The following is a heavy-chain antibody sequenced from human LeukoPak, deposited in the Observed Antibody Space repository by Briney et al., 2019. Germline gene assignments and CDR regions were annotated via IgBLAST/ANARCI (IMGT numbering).Heavy chain of an antibody. CDR3: ATGHYYDSSGYYPLPDAFDI. CDR2: MNSDGSST. Sequence: PGGSLRLPCAASGFSFSRYWMHWVRQAPGKGLVWVSRMNSDGSSTNYADSVKGRFTISRDNAKNILYLQMNSLRAEDTAVYHCATGHYYDSSGYYPLPDAFDIWGQGTMVTVSS. J-gene: IGHJ3*02. CDR1: GFSFSRYW. D-gene: IGHD3-22*01. V-gene: IGHV3-74*01.